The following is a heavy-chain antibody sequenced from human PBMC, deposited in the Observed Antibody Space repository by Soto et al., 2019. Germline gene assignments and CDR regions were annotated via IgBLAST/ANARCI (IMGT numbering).Heavy chain of an antibody. CDR2: ISYDGRDI. CDR1: GFIFSTYG. Sequence: QVQLVESGGGVVQPGRSLRLSCAASGFIFSTYGMHWVRRAPGKGLEWVAVISYDGRDILYADSVKGRFTISRADSKNTLYLQMNSLRAEDTAMYYCVQDRYYDSSGYYPSYWGQGTLVTVSS. D-gene: IGHD3-22*01. CDR3: VQDRYYDSSGYYPSY. J-gene: IGHJ4*02. V-gene: IGHV3-30*18.